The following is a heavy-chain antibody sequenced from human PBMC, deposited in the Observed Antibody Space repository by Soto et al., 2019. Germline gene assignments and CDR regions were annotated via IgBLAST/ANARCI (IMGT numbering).Heavy chain of an antibody. J-gene: IGHJ4*02. CDR3: ATVFFNCSSTSCYAFFDY. CDR2: FDPEDGET. D-gene: IGHD2-2*01. CDR1: GYTLTELS. V-gene: IGHV1-24*01. Sequence: ASVKVSCKVSGYTLTELSMHWVRQAPGKGLEWMGGFDPEDGETIYAQKFQGRVTMTEDTSTDTAYMELSSLRSEDTAVYYCATVFFNCSSTSCYAFFDYWGQGTLVTVSS.